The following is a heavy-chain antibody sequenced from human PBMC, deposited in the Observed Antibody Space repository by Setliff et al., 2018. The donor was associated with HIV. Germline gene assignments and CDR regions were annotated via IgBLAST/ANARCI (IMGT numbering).Heavy chain of an antibody. CDR1: GESFSNYY. J-gene: IGHJ4*02. V-gene: IGHV4-34*01. CDR2: INHSGST. Sequence: PSETLSLTCAVYGESFSNYYWSWIRQLPGKGLEWIGEINHSGSTNYNPSLKSRVTISVDTSKNQFSLKLTSVTAADTAVYYCAREIYGGNSRPFDYWGQGTLVTVSS. D-gene: IGHD4-17*01. CDR3: AREIYGGNSRPFDY.